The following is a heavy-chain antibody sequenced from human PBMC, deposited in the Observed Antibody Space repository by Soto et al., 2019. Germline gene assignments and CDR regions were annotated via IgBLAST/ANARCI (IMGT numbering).Heavy chain of an antibody. D-gene: IGHD2-2*01. V-gene: IGHV1-46*01. J-gene: IGHJ6*02. CDR3: ASRVYADFGV. Sequence: QVQLVQSGAEVMKPGASVKVSCKASGFTSTRYSVHWVRQAPGQGPEWMGRINPNNGGTNYAQEFQGRVTITRDTSTTTVYMDLSSLRSEYTAVYYCASRVYADFGVWGQGTTVTVS. CDR2: INPNNGGT. CDR1: GFTSTRYS.